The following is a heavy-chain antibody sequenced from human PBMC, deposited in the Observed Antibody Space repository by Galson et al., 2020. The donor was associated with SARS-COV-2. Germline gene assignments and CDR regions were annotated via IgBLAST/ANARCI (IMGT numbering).Heavy chain of an antibody. Sequence: GESLKISCAASEFSFRDSYMSWIRQAPGKGPEWISYISPSSYTIYYADSVKGRYTISRDNAKNLVFLQMDSLRGDDTAMYYCATGPDTSGYEYWGQGTPVIVSS. CDR3: ATGPDTSGYEY. V-gene: IGHV3-11*01. CDR1: EFSFRDSY. D-gene: IGHD6-25*01. CDR2: ISPSSYTI. J-gene: IGHJ4*02.